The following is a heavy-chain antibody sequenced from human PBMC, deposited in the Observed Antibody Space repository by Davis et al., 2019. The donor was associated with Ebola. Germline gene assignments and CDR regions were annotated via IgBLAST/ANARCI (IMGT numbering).Heavy chain of an antibody. CDR2: IYYSGS. V-gene: IGHV4-59*01. CDR1: GGSISSYY. Sequence: MPSETLSLTCSVSGGSISSYYWSWIRQPPGKGLEWIGYIYYSGSNASLKSRVTISVDTSKNQFSLKLSSVTAADTAVYYCARDLGYCTNGVCPRGEGMDVWGQGTTVTVSS. J-gene: IGHJ6*02. D-gene: IGHD2-8*01. CDR3: ARDLGYCTNGVCPRGEGMDV.